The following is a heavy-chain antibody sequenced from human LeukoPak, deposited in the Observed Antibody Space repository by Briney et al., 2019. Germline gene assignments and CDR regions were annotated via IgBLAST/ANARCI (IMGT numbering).Heavy chain of an antibody. CDR3: ARDSSWAFDC. Sequence: GGSLRLSCAASGFRVSNDYMSWVRQAPGKGLEWISFIFAGGSAYYADSVKGRFTISRDRSKNTLFLQMNSLRAEDTAVYFCARDSSWAFDCWGQGTLVTVSS. J-gene: IGHJ4*02. CDR1: GFRVSNDY. D-gene: IGHD6-13*01. V-gene: IGHV3-66*01. CDR2: IFAGGSA.